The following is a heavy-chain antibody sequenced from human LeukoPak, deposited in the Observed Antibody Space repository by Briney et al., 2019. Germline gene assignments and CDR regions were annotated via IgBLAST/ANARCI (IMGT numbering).Heavy chain of an antibody. CDR1: GGSISSGDYY. D-gene: IGHD2-15*01. J-gene: IGHJ4*02. CDR3: ARRVVVVAATDY. CDR2: IYYSGST. V-gene: IGHV4-30-4*01. Sequence: SETLSLTCTVSGGSISSGDYYWSWIRQPPGKGLEWIGYIYYSGSTNYNPSLKSRVTISVDTSKNQFSLKLSSVTAADTAVYYCARRVVVVAATDYWGQGTLVTVSS.